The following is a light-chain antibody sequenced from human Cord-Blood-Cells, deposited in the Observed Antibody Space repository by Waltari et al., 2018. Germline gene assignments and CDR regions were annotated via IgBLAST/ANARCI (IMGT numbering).Light chain of an antibody. Sequence: SSELTQDPAVSVALGQTVRITCQGDSLRSYYASWYQQKPGQAPVLVIYGKNNRPSGIPDRFSGSSSGNTASLTITGARAEDEADYYCNSRDSSGNHPVFGGGTKLTVL. CDR3: NSRDSSGNHPV. V-gene: IGLV3-19*01. CDR2: GKN. CDR1: SLRSYY. J-gene: IGLJ2*01.